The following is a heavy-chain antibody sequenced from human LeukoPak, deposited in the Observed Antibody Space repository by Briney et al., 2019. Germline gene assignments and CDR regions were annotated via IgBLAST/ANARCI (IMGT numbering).Heavy chain of an antibody. D-gene: IGHD3-16*01. CDR2: ISYDGSNK. V-gene: IGHV3-30*18. CDR3: AKDVRLYEAYTDWFDP. Sequence: GGSLRLSCAASGFTFSSYGIHWVRQAPGKGLEWVAVISYDGSNKYYADSVKGRFTISRDNSKNTLYLQMNSLRAEDTAVYYCAKDVRLYEAYTDWFDPWGQGTLVTVSS. J-gene: IGHJ5*02. CDR1: GFTFSSYG.